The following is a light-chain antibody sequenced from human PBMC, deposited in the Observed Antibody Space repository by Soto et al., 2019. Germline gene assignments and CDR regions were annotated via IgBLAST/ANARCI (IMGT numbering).Light chain of an antibody. CDR3: QHFDNLPLS. Sequence: DIQMTQSPPSLYASVGDRVTITCQASQDISNYLNWYQQKLGKAPKLLIYDASNLETGVPSRFSGSGSGTHFTFTITSLQPEDSATYYCQHFDNLPLSFGPGTKVHIK. CDR1: QDISNY. CDR2: DAS. J-gene: IGKJ3*01. V-gene: IGKV1-33*01.